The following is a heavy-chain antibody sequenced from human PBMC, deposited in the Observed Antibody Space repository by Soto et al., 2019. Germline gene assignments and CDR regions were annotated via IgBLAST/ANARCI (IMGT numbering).Heavy chain of an antibody. D-gene: IGHD6-19*01. V-gene: IGHV3-30-3*01. CDR1: GFTFSSYA. J-gene: IGHJ4*02. CDR2: ISYDGSNK. CDR3: ARDPEQWLVLGY. Sequence: QVQLVESGGGVVQPGRSLRLSCAASGFTFSSYAMHWVRQAPGKGLEWVAVISYDGSNKYYADSVKGRFTISRDNSKNTLYLQMNILRADDTAVYYCARDPEQWLVLGYWGQGTLVTVSS.